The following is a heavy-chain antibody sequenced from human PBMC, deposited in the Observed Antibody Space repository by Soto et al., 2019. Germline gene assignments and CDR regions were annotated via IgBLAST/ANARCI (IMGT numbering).Heavy chain of an antibody. Sequence: ASVKVSCKASGYTFTNYYMYWVRQAPGQGLEWMGIINPSAGSSSYAQRFQGRVTMTWDTSTTTVYMELSSLRSEDTAMYYCARVRGYTTTHYLDYWGQGTLVTVSS. CDR1: GYTFTNYY. CDR3: ARVRGYTTTHYLDY. CDR2: INPSAGSS. J-gene: IGHJ4*02. D-gene: IGHD2-2*02. V-gene: IGHV1-46*01.